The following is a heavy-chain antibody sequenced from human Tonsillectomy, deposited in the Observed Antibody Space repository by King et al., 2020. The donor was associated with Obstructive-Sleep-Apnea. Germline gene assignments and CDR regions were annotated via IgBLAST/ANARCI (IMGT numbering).Heavy chain of an antibody. CDR3: ARGMSAYDSTSPAY. D-gene: IGHD3-10*01. CDR2: ISPNSGAI. J-gene: IGHJ4*02. Sequence: QLVQSGAEVKKPGASVKVSCKASGYTFTGYYIHWVRQAPGQGLEWMGWISPNSGAIKYAQKFQDRVTMTRDTSVSTAYMDLSRLKSDDTAIYYCARGMSAYDSTSPAYWGQGTLVTVSS. V-gene: IGHV1-2*02. CDR1: GYTFTGYY.